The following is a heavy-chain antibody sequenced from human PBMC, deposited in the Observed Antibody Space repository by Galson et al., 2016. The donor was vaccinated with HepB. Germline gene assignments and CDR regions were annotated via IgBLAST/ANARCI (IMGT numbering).Heavy chain of an antibody. CDR2: IYWDDDK. Sequence: PALVKPTQTLTLTCTFSGFSLSTFGVGVGWIRQPPGRALEWLALIYWDDDKRYNPSLKGRLTITKDTSKNQVVLTMANVDPMDTATYYCAHRPADFGVCSTASCKAVYFDYWGQGTLVTVSS. V-gene: IGHV2-5*02. D-gene: IGHD2-2*01. CDR3: AHRPADFGVCSTASCKAVYFDY. J-gene: IGHJ4*02. CDR1: GFSLSTFGVG.